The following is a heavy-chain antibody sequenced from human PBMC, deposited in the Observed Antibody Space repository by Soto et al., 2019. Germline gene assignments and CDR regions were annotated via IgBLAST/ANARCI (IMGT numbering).Heavy chain of an antibody. D-gene: IGHD1-26*01. CDR2: IYYSGST. J-gene: IGHJ4*02. Sequence: QVQLQESGPGLVKPSETLSLTCSVSGGSISNYFWSWIRQPPGKGLEWIGYIYYSGSTNYNPSLKGRVTISVATSKNQFSLKLSSVTAADTGVYYWAPSYSGGPNPFDYWCQGSLVTVSS. V-gene: IGHV4-59*13. CDR3: APSYSGGPNPFDY. CDR1: GGSISNYF.